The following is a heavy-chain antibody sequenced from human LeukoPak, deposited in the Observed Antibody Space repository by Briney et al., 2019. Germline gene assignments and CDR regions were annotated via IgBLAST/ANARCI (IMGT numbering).Heavy chain of an antibody. CDR2: IKQDGSEK. CDR1: GFTFSSYW. Sequence: GGSLRLSCAASGFTFSSYWMSWVHQAPGKGLEWVANIKQDGSEKYYVDSVKGRFTISRDNAKNSLYLQMNSLRAEDTAVYYCARDESVAGKSIDYWGQGTLVTVSS. V-gene: IGHV3-7*01. D-gene: IGHD6-19*01. J-gene: IGHJ4*02. CDR3: ARDESVAGKSIDY.